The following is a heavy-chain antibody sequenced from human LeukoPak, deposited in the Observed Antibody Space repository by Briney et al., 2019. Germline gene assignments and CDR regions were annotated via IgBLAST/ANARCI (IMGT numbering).Heavy chain of an antibody. CDR2: ISSSSSYI. J-gene: IGHJ4*02. V-gene: IGHV3-21*01. CDR3: ASGHVIAAAGTDY. Sequence: GGSLRLSCAASGFTFSSCSMNWVRQAPGKGLEWVSSISSSSSYIYYADSVKGRFTISRDNAKNSLYLQMNSLRAEDTAVYYCASGHVIAAAGTDYWGQGTLVTVSS. D-gene: IGHD6-13*01. CDR1: GFTFSSCS.